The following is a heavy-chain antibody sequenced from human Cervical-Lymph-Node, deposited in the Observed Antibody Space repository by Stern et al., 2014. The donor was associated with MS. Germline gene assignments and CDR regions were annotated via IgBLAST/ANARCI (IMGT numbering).Heavy chain of an antibody. V-gene: IGHV5-51*01. CDR3: ARDYGDYAFDY. CDR2: IYPGDSDT. CDR1: GYSFTANW. Sequence: EVQLEESGAEVKKPGESLKISCKGSGYSFTANWIACVRQMPGQGLELMGIIYPGDSDTRSSPSFQGQVTISADKSISTADLQWSSLKASDTAMYYCARDYGDYAFDYWGQGTLVTVSS. J-gene: IGHJ4*02. D-gene: IGHD4-17*01.